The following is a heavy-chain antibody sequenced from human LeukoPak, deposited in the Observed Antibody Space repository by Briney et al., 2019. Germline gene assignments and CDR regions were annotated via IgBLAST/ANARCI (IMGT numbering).Heavy chain of an antibody. Sequence: GGSLRLSCAASGFTVSTSYMGWVGQAPGKGQEWVSVLYSGGSTYYPDSVKGRFTISRDNSQNTLYLQMDSLRPEDTAVYYCARLSDSSTYGAFDIWGHGTMVTVSS. CDR2: LYSGGST. CDR3: ARLSDSSTYGAFDI. D-gene: IGHD3-22*01. V-gene: IGHV3-66*02. J-gene: IGHJ3*02. CDR1: GFTVSTSY.